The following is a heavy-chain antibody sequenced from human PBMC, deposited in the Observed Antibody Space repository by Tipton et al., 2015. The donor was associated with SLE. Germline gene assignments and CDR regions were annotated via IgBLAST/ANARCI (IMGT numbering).Heavy chain of an antibody. D-gene: IGHD4-11*01. CDR3: ARLGVGTTDDY. J-gene: IGHJ4*02. CDR2: IYYSGTT. Sequence: LSCTVSGDSMSSSAYSWAWIRQPPGKGPEWIATIYYSGTTSYKSSLRGRISISKDTPKNQFSLRLGSVTAADTAMYYCARLGVGTTDDYWGQGTLVTVSS. V-gene: IGHV4-39*01. CDR1: GDSMSSSAYS.